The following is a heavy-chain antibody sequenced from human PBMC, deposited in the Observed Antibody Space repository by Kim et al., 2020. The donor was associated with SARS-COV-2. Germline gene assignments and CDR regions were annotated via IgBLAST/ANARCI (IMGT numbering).Heavy chain of an antibody. V-gene: IGHV3-48*02. Sequence: TIYYADSVKGRFTISRDNAKNSLYLQMNSLRDEDTAVYYCTSSDYVAFDIWGQGTMVTVSS. CDR3: TSSDYVAFDI. D-gene: IGHD4-17*01. CDR2: TI. J-gene: IGHJ3*02.